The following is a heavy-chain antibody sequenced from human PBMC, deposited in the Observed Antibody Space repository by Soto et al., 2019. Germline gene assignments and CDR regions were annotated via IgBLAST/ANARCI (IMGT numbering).Heavy chain of an antibody. Sequence: ASVKVSCKASGYTFTGYYMHWVRQAPGQGLEWMGWINPNIGGTNYAQKFQGWVTMTRDTSISTAYMELSRLRSDDTAVYYCAKYSSSWKYYFDYWGQGTLVTVSS. V-gene: IGHV1-2*04. CDR1: GYTFTGYY. D-gene: IGHD6-13*01. CDR2: INPNIGGT. J-gene: IGHJ4*02. CDR3: AKYSSSWKYYFDY.